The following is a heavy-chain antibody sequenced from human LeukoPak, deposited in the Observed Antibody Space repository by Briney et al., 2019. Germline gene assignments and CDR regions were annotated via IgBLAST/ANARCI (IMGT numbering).Heavy chain of an antibody. J-gene: IGHJ4*02. D-gene: IGHD3-16*01. Sequence: ASVKLSCKASGYTFTGYYIHWVRQAPGQGLEWMGWINPDGRSKPYNGGTNDAQRFQGRVTMTRDTSITTAYMELSGLRSDYTAVYGCARDGGIYHDNSYTYFGPGDYWGQGTLVTVSS. CDR3: ARDGGIYHDNSYTYFGPGDY. CDR1: GYTFTGYY. V-gene: IGHV1-2*02. CDR2: INPDGRSKPYNGGT.